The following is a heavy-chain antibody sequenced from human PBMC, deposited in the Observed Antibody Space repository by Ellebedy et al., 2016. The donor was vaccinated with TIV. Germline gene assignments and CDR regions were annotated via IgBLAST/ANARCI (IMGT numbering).Heavy chain of an antibody. V-gene: IGHV4-38-2*02. CDR1: HYAISGGYY. Sequence: SETLSLXXSVSHYAISGGYYWGWIRQTPGKGLEWIASMFHSGSTYYNPSLRSRVTISLDTSKNQLSLKVTSVTAADTAIYYCARMTSPCFSTPAYWGQGTLVTVSS. D-gene: IGHD2-21*01. CDR3: ARMTSPCFSTPAY. J-gene: IGHJ4*02. CDR2: MFHSGST.